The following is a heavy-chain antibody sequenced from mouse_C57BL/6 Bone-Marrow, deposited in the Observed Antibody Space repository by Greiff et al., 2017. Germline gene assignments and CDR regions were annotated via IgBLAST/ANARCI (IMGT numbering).Heavy chain of an antibody. CDR1: GYAFSTYW. CDR2: IYPGDGDT. Sequence: QVQLKQSGAELARPGASVKLSCKVSGYAFSTYWMNWVKQRPGKGLEWIGQIYPGDGDTNYNGKFKGKATLTADKSSSTAYMQLSSLTSEDSAVYFCARDWDYCDYWGQGTTLTVSS. V-gene: IGHV1-80*01. J-gene: IGHJ2*01. D-gene: IGHD4-1*01. CDR3: ARDWDYCDY.